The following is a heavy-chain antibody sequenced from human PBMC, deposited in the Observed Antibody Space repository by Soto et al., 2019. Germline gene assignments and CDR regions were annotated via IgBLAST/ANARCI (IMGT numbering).Heavy chain of an antibody. J-gene: IGHJ5*02. CDR3: ARDPSGYSYGRNWFDP. V-gene: IGHV3-48*02. CDR1: GFTFSSYS. Sequence: GGSLRLSCAASGFTFSSYSMNWVRQAPGKGLEWVSYISSSSSTIYYADSVKGRFTISRDNAKNSLYLQMNSLRDEDTAVYYCARDPSGYSYGRNWFDPWGQGTLVTVSS. D-gene: IGHD5-18*01. CDR2: ISSSSSTI.